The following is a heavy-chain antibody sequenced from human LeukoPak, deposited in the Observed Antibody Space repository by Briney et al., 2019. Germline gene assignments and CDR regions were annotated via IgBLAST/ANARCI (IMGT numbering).Heavy chain of an antibody. CDR2: LWSNGNTR. Sequence: QPGGSLRLSCAASGLRINNYAMHWVRQAPGKGLEWLAILWSNGNTRFYADSVKGRFTISRHTSTNTLYLHMDSLRVEDTAVYHCVRDSPHWTLDYWGQGTLVTVSS. CDR1: GLRINNYA. J-gene: IGHJ4*02. V-gene: IGHV3-33*01. D-gene: IGHD1-1*01. CDR3: VRDSPHWTLDY.